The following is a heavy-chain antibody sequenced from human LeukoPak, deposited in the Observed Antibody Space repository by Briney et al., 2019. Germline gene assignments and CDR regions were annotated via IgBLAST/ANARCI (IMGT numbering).Heavy chain of an antibody. CDR3: ASRYGSSGWYGY. CDR2: IYYSGST. CDR1: GGSISSSSYY. V-gene: IGHV4-39*07. Sequence: PSETLSLTCTVSGGSISSSSYYWGWIRQPPGKGLEWIGSIYYSGSTYYNPSLKSRVTISVDTSKNQFSLKLSSVTAADTAVYYCASRYGSSGWYGYWGQGTLVTVSS. J-gene: IGHJ4*02. D-gene: IGHD6-19*01.